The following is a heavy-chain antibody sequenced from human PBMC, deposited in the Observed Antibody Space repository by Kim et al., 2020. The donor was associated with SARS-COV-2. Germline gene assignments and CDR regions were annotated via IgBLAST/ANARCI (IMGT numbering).Heavy chain of an antibody. V-gene: IGHV3-30*09. J-gene: IGHJ4*01. CDR2: ISYDGSKK. CDR1: GLNFNDYA. D-gene: IGHD3-10*01. Sequence: GGSLRFSCEASGLNFNDYAFQWVRQAPGEGLAWVGVISYDGSKKYYADSVQGRFAVSRDNSKNTLYLQMNSLRPDDTAMYYCARSKGEVNHLYEPGSYF. CDR3: ARSKGEVNHLYEPGSYF.